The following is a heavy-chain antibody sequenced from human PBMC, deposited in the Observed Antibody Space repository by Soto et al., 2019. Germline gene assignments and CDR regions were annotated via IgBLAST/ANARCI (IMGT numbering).Heavy chain of an antibody. V-gene: IGHV3-11*01. Sequence: PGGSLILSCAASGFTFSDYYMSWIRQAPGKGLEWVSYISSSGSTIYYADSVKGRFTISRDNAKNSLYLQMNSLRAEDTAVYYCARVSSTGTNFDYWGQGTLVTVSS. J-gene: IGHJ4*02. CDR1: GFTFSDYY. D-gene: IGHD1-1*01. CDR3: ARVSSTGTNFDY. CDR2: ISSSGSTI.